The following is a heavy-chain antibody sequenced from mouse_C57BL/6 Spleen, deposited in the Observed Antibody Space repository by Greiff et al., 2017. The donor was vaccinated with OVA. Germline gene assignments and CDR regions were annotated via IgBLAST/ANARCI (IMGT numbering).Heavy chain of an antibody. Sequence: QVQLMQSGAELVRPGASVTLSCTASGYTFTDYDMHWVKQTPVHGLEWIGAIDPETGCTAYTQNFKGRAILTADNSSSTPYLELRSLTSEDSAVFYCTSNDGYYEGYFDDWGQGTTLTVSS. J-gene: IGHJ2*01. CDR3: TSNDGYYEGYFDD. V-gene: IGHV1-15*01. CDR1: GYTFTDYD. CDR2: IDPETGCT. D-gene: IGHD2-3*01.